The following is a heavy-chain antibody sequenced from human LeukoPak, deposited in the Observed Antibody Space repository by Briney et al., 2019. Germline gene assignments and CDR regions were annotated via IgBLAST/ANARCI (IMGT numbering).Heavy chain of an antibody. CDR3: ARGLPIVVVPAVDYFDY. CDR2: INHSGST. J-gene: IGHJ4*02. D-gene: IGHD2-2*01. Sequence: SETLSLTCAVYGGSFSGYYWSWIRQPPGKGLEWIGEINHSGSTNYNPSLKSRVTISVDTSKNQFSLKLSSVTAADTAVYYCARGLPIVVVPAVDYFDYRGQGTLVTVSS. CDR1: GGSFSGYY. V-gene: IGHV4-34*01.